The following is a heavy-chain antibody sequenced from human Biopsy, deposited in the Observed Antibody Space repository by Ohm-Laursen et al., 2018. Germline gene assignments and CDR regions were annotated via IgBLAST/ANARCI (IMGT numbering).Heavy chain of an antibody. V-gene: IGHV4-4*07. J-gene: IGHJ3*01. CDR2: IYPGEST. CDR3: ASVVLGPTNDAFDL. Sequence: SQTLSLTCNVSGGDINIYYWSWIRQPAGKGLEWIGRIYPGESTNYNPSLKSRVTMSVDTSKKQLSLRLRSVTAADTAMYYCASVVLGPTNDAFDLWGQGTMVVVS. D-gene: IGHD3-22*01. CDR1: GGDINIYY.